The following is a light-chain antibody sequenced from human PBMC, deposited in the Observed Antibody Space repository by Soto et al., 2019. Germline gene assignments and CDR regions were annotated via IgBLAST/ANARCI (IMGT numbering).Light chain of an antibody. CDR2: EVT. Sequence: QSALTQPPSASGAPGQSVTIACTGTSSDVGAYNYVSWDQQHAGKAPKLVISEVTKRTSGVPDSFSGSKSANTASLTVSGLQAEDEADYCFSSFASSNTGVFGGGTQLTVL. CDR1: SSDVGAYNY. V-gene: IGLV2-8*01. CDR3: SSFASSNTGV. J-gene: IGLJ7*01.